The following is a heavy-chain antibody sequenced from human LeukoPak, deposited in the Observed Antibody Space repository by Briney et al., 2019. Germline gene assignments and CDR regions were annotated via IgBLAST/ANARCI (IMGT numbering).Heavy chain of an antibody. D-gene: IGHD6-13*01. J-gene: IGHJ4*02. CDR1: GFTFSSYA. Sequence: GRSLRLSCAASGFTFSSYAMHWVRQAPGKGLEWVSSISSSSSYIYYADSVKGRFTISRDNAKNSLYLQMNSLRAEDTAVYYCASTGYSSSWSYYWGQGTLVTVSS. CDR3: ASTGYSSSWSYY. V-gene: IGHV3-21*01. CDR2: ISSSSSYI.